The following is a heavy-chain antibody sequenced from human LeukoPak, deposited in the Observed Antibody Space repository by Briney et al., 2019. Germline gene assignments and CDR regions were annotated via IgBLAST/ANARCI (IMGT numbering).Heavy chain of an antibody. Sequence: SETLSLTCTVSGGSISSSSYYWGWIRQPPGKGLEWIGSIYYSGSTYYNPSLKSRVTISVDTSKNQFSLKLSSVTAADTAVYYCASTRWLQLWLDYWGQGALVTVSS. J-gene: IGHJ4*02. CDR2: IYYSGST. CDR3: ASTRWLQLWLDY. CDR1: GGSISSSSYY. D-gene: IGHD5-24*01. V-gene: IGHV4-39*01.